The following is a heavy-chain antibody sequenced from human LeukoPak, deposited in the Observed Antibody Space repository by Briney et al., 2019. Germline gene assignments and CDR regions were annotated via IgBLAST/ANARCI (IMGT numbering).Heavy chain of an antibody. Sequence: PGGSLRLSCAASGFTFSSYWMSWVRQAPGKGLEWVANIKQDGSEKYYVDSVKGRFTISRDNAKNSPYLQMNSLRAEDTAVYYCARVSSLEKYYDFWSGYYYYYMDVWGKGTTVTVSS. CDR1: GFTFSSYW. V-gene: IGHV3-7*01. D-gene: IGHD3-3*01. CDR2: IKQDGSEK. J-gene: IGHJ6*03. CDR3: ARVSSLEKYYDFWSGYYYYYMDV.